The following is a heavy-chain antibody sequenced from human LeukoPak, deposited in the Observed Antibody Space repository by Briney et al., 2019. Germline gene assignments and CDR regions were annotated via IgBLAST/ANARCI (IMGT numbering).Heavy chain of an antibody. CDR3: AITSVRHSGDDLFDY. D-gene: IGHD5-12*01. CDR2: IDPENGDT. Sequence: ASVTVSCKASGYMFTDVYMHWVVQAPGKGLEWMGRIDPENGDTMYAETFQGRVTITADTSTNTAYMELRSVDTAVYYCAITSVRHSGDDLFDYWGQGSLVTVSS. J-gene: IGHJ4*02. V-gene: IGHV1-69-2*01. CDR1: GYMFTDVY.